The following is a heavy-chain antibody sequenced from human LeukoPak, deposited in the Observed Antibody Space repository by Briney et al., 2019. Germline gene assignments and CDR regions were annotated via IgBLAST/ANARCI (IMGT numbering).Heavy chain of an antibody. CDR3: AKDRLPPGYCTNGVCPRAPDY. CDR1: GFTFSAYG. D-gene: IGHD2-8*01. J-gene: IGHJ4*02. CDR2: IRYDGTYE. Sequence: GGSLRLSWAASGFTFSAYGMHWLRQAPGKGLEWVTFIRYDGTYEYYADSVQGRFAISRDNSKNTLYLQMNSLRAEDTAVYYCAKDRLPPGYCTNGVCPRAPDYWGQGTLVTVSS. V-gene: IGHV3-30*02.